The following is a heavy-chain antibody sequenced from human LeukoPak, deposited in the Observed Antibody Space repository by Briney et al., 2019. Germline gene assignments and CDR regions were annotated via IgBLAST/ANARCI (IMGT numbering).Heavy chain of an antibody. J-gene: IGHJ4*02. CDR2: IIPIFGTA. D-gene: IGHD3-10*01. V-gene: IGHV1-69*13. CDR1: GGTFTSYA. Sequence: SVKVSCKASGGTFTSYAISWVRQAPGQGLEWMGGIIPIFGTANYAQKFQGRVTITADESTSTAYMELSSLRSEDTAVYYCARDRRHYYGSGSFDYWGQGTLVTVSS. CDR3: ARDRRHYYGSGSFDY.